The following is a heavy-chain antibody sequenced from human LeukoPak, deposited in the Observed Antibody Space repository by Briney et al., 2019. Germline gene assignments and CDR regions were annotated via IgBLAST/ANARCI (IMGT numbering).Heavy chain of an antibody. CDR2: ISGSGGST. V-gene: IGHV3-23*01. CDR3: AKGSGVVVVPAALDY. Sequence: PGGSLRLSCAASGFTFSSYAMSGVRQAPGKGLEWVSAISGSGGSTYYADSVKGRFTISRDNSKNTLYLQMNSLRAEDTAVYYCAKGSGVVVVPAALDYWGQGTLVTVSS. J-gene: IGHJ4*02. D-gene: IGHD2-2*01. CDR1: GFTFSSYA.